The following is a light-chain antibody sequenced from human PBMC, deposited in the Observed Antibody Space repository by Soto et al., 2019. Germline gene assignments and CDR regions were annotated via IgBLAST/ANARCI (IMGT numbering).Light chain of an antibody. CDR1: QTISSW. CDR3: QQYNSYSPWT. Sequence: EIKMTQSPSTLSGSVGDRVTITCRASQTISSWLAWYQRKPGKAPKLLIYDASSLESGVPSRFSGSGSGTEITLTISSLQPDDFATYYCQQYNSYSPWTFGQGTKVDIK. V-gene: IGKV1-5*01. J-gene: IGKJ1*01. CDR2: DAS.